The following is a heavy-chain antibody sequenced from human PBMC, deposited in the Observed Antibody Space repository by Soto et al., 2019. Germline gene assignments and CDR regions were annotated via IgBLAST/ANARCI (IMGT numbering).Heavy chain of an antibody. Sequence: PGGSLRLSCAASGFTFSSYGMHWVRQAPGKGLEWVAVIWYDGSNKYYADPVKGRFTISRDNSKNTLYLQMNSLRAEDTAVYYCARNYYDSSGFTVGYYYYGMDVWGQGTTVTVSS. D-gene: IGHD3-22*01. CDR3: ARNYYDSSGFTVGYYYYGMDV. V-gene: IGHV3-33*01. CDR1: GFTFSSYG. J-gene: IGHJ6*02. CDR2: IWYDGSNK.